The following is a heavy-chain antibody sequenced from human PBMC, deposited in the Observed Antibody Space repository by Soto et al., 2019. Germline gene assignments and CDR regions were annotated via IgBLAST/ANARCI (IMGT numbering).Heavy chain of an antibody. V-gene: IGHV3-23*01. CDR2: ISSSGDST. D-gene: IGHD3-9*01. CDR3: ESSFDWLTPYDY. J-gene: IGHJ4*02. Sequence: GGSLRLSCAASEFTFSSYAMSWVRQAPGQGLERVSVISSSGDSTYYADSVKGRFTISRDNSKNTLYLQMNSLSAEDTAVYYCESSFDWLTPYDYWGQGTLVTVSS. CDR1: EFTFSSYA.